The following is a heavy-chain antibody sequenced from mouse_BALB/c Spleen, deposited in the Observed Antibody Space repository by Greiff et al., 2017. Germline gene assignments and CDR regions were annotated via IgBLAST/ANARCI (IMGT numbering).Heavy chain of an antibody. CDR2: IDPSDSET. CDR1: GYTFTSYW. V-gene: IGHV1-69*02. Sequence: QVQLQQPGAELVKPGAPVKLSCKASGYTFTSYWMNWVKQRPGRGLEWIGRIDPSDSETHYNQKFKDKATLTVDKSSSTAYIQLSSLTSEDSAVYYCARGPYYGSSMDYWGQGTSVTVSS. D-gene: IGHD1-1*01. J-gene: IGHJ4*01. CDR3: ARGPYYGSSMDY.